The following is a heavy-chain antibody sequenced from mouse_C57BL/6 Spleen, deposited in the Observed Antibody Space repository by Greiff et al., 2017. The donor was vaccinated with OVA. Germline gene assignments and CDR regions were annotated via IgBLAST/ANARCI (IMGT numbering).Heavy chain of an antibody. CDR1: GYTFTDYN. CDR3: ARPGGSSPYYYAMDY. D-gene: IGHD1-1*01. V-gene: IGHV1-22*01. Sequence: VQLQQSGPELVKPGASVKMSCKASGYTFTDYNMHWVKQSHGKSLEWIGYINPNNGGTSYNQKFKGKATLTVNKSSSTAYMELRSLTSEDSAVYYCARPGGSSPYYYAMDYWGQGTSVTVSS. CDR2: INPNNGGT. J-gene: IGHJ4*01.